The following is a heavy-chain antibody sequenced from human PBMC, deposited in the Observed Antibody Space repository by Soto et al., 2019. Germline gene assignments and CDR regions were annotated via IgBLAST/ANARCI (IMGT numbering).Heavy chain of an antibody. J-gene: IGHJ6*02. V-gene: IGHV5-51*01. Sequence: GESLKISCKGAGDSFTSDWIGGGSQRPGKGLERMGMIYPGDSDTRYSPSFQGQVTISADKSISTAYLQWSSLKASDTAMYYCARRGYCTNGVCYRYGMDVWGQGTTVTVSS. CDR3: ARRGYCTNGVCYRYGMDV. D-gene: IGHD2-8*01. CDR2: IYPGDSDT. CDR1: GDSFTSDW.